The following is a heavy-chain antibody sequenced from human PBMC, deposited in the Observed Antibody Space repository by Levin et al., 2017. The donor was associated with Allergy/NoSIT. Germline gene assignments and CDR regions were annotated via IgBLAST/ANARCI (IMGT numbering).Heavy chain of an antibody. CDR2: IIPIFGTA. CDR3: ARPVSDSSGYYLDY. V-gene: IGHV1-69*01. CDR1: GGTFSSYA. J-gene: IGHJ4*02. Sequence: KISCKASGGTFSSYAISWVRQAPGQGLEWMGGIIPIFGTANYAQKFQGRVTITADESTSTAYMELSSLRSEDTAVYYCARPVSDSSGYYLDYWGQGTLVTVSS. D-gene: IGHD3-22*01.